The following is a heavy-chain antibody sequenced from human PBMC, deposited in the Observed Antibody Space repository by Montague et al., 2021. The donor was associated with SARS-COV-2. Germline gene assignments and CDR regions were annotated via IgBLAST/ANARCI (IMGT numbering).Heavy chain of an antibody. V-gene: IGHV3-30*04. CDR2: ISYDGSNK. CDR3: ARDSEQQLVPDFDY. J-gene: IGHJ4*02. Sequence: SLRLSCAASGFTFSSYAMHWVRQAPGKGPEWVAVISYDGSNKYYADSVKGRFTISRDNSKNTLYLQMNSLRAEDTAVYYCARDSEQQLVPDFDYWGQGTLVTVSS. D-gene: IGHD6-13*01. CDR1: GFTFSSYA.